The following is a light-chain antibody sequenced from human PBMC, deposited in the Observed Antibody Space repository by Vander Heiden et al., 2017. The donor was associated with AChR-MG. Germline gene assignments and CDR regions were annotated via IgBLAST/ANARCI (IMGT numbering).Light chain of an antibody. V-gene: IGLV2-8*01. J-gene: IGLJ1*01. CDR1: SSDVGGYNY. CDR2: EVS. CDR3: SSYAGSNNFV. Sequence: QSALTQPPSASGSPGPSVTISCTGTSSDVGGYNYVSWYQQHPGKAPKLMSYEVSKRPSGVPDRFSGSKSGNTASLTVSGLQAEDEADYYCSSYAGSNNFVFGTGTKVTVL.